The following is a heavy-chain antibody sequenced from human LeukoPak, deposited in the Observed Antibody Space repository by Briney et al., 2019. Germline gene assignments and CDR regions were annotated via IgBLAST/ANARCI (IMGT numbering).Heavy chain of an antibody. J-gene: IGHJ4*02. V-gene: IGHV4-34*01. Sequence: SETLSLTCGVYGGSFSGYYWTWIRQSPGMGLEWTGEIIHSGSTNYNPSLTSRVTISVDTSKNQFSLELSSVTAADTAVYYCARGILVTVYAAFDYWGQGTLVTVFS. CDR1: GGSFSGYY. CDR3: ARGILVTVYAAFDY. D-gene: IGHD2-8*01. CDR2: IIHSGST.